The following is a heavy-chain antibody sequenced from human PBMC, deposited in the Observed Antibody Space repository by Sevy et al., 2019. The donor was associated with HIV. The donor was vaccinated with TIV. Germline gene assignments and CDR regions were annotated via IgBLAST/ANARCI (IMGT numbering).Heavy chain of an antibody. V-gene: IGHV3-7*03. J-gene: IGHJ4*01. CDR3: ARDRLEYYYDSSGFEGGYFDY. D-gene: IGHD3-22*01. CDR1: GFTFSSYW. Sequence: GGSLRLSCAASGFTFSSYWMSWVRQAPGKGLEWVANIKQDGSEKYYVDSVKGRFTISRDNAKNSLYLQMNSLRAEETAVYYCARDRLEYYYDSSGFEGGYFDYWGQGTLVTVSS. CDR2: IKQDGSEK.